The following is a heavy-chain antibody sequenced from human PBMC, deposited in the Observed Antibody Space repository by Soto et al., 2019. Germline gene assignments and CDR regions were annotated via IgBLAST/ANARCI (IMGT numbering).Heavy chain of an antibody. V-gene: IGHV4-61*01. J-gene: IGHJ4*02. CDR3: AARVGATPPIM. CDR1: GGSVTSDSYH. D-gene: IGHD1-26*01. CDR2: IYYSGGT. Sequence: QVQLQESGPGLVKPSETLSLRCTVSGGSVTSDSYHWCWVRQPPGKGLEWIGNIYYSGGTNYNPYLESRVSISVDTSKNQFSLTLNSVTAADTAVYYCAARVGATPPIMWGQGNLVIVSS.